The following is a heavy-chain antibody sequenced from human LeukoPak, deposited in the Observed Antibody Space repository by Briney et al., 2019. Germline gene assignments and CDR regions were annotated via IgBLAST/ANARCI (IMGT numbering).Heavy chain of an antibody. J-gene: IGHJ4*02. CDR2: ISGSGGST. CDR3: ARKRGIAGAKYYFDY. V-gene: IGHV3-23*01. CDR1: GFTFSSYA. D-gene: IGHD6-13*01. Sequence: GGSLRLSCAASGFTFSSYAMSWVRQAPGKGLKWVSAISGSGGSTYYEDSVKGRFTISRDNSKITLYLQMNSLRAEDTAVYYCARKRGIAGAKYYFDYWGQGTLVTVSS.